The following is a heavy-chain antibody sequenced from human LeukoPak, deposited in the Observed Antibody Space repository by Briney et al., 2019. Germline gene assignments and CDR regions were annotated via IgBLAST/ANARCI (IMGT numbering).Heavy chain of an antibody. J-gene: IGHJ5*02. V-gene: IGHV1-18*01. Sequence: GASVKVSCKASGYTFTSYGISWVRQAPGQGVEWMGWISAYNGNTNYAQKLQGRVTMTTDTSTSTAYMGPRSLRSDDTAVYYCARDWGAGSWFDPWGQGTLVTVSS. CDR2: ISAYNGNT. D-gene: IGHD3-10*01. CDR3: ARDWGAGSWFDP. CDR1: GYTFTSYG.